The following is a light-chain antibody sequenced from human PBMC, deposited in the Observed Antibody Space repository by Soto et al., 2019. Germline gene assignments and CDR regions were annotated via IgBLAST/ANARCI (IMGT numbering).Light chain of an antibody. V-gene: IGKV3-11*01. Sequence: NLLAQAPGTLSFSPGERATLSYRASQSFRGLLAWYQQKPGQAPRPLIYDAYNRATGIPPRFSGSGSGTDFTLTISSLEPEDSAVYYCQYRDMSPITLGQGTVLEIK. CDR1: QSFRGL. J-gene: IGKJ5*01. CDR2: DAY. CDR3: QYRDMSPIT.